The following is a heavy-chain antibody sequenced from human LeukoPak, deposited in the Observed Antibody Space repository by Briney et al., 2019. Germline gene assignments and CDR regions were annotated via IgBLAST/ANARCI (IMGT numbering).Heavy chain of an antibody. CDR2: IYHSGST. Sequence: PSETLSLTCTVSGGSISSSNWWSWVRPPPGKGLEWIGEIYHSGSTNYNPSLKSRVTISVDKSKNQFSLKLSSVTAADTAVYYCARAGVPSYSSSWSPSSYYYYYMDVWGKGTTVTVSS. D-gene: IGHD6-13*01. V-gene: IGHV4-4*02. J-gene: IGHJ6*03. CDR3: ARAGVPSYSSSWSPSSYYYYYMDV. CDR1: GGSISSSNW.